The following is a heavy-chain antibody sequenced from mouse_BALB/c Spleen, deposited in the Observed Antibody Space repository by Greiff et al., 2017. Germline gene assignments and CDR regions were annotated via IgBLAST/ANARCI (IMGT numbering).Heavy chain of an antibody. Sequence: QVHVKQSGAELVRPGASVTLSCKASGYTFTDYEMHWVKQTPVHGLEWIGAIDPETGGTAYNQKFKGKATLTADKSSSTTYMELRSLTSEDSAVYYCTRNGYYRTGGFAYWGQGTLVTVSA. CDR2: IDPETGGT. CDR1: GYTFTDYE. J-gene: IGHJ3*01. D-gene: IGHD2-14*01. V-gene: IGHV1-15*01. CDR3: TRNGYYRTGGFAY.